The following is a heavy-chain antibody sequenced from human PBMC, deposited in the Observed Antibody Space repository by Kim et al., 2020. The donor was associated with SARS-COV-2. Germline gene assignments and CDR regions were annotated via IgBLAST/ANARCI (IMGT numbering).Heavy chain of an antibody. CDR1: GGTFSSYA. CDR3: ARTSWRGSGSYYYYYYGMDV. J-gene: IGHJ6*02. V-gene: IGHV1-69*13. D-gene: IGHD3-10*01. CDR2: IIPIFGTA. Sequence: SVKVSCKASGGTFSSYAISWVRQAPGQGLEWMGGIIPIFGTANYAQKFQGRVTITADESTSTAYMELSSLRSEDTAVYYCARTSWRGSGSYYYYYYGMDVWGQGTTVTVSS.